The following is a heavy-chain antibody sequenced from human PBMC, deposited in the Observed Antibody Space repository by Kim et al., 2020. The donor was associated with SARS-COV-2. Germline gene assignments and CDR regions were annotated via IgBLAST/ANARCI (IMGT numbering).Heavy chain of an antibody. CDR2: ISSSSSYI. D-gene: IGHD3-16*02. Sequence: GGSLRLSCAASGFTFSSYSMNWVRQAPGKGLEWVSSISSSSSYIYYADSVKGRFTISRDNAKNSLYLQMNSLRAEDTAVYYCASSLGELSFPRYGMDVWGQGTTVTVSS. CDR3: ASSLGELSFPRYGMDV. CDR1: GFTFSSYS. J-gene: IGHJ6*02. V-gene: IGHV3-21*01.